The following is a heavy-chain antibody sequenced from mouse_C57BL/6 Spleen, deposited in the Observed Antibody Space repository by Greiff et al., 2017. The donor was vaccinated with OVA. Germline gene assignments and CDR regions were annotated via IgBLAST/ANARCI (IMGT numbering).Heavy chain of an antibody. Sequence: EVQLVESGGGLVKPGGSLKLSCAASGFTFSDYGMHWVRQAPEKGLEWVAYISSGSSTIYYADTVKGRFTISRDNAKNTLFLQMTSLRSEDTAMYYCAREGAVVANYAMDYWGQGTSVTVSS. D-gene: IGHD1-1*01. CDR2: ISSGSSTI. CDR3: AREGAVVANYAMDY. CDR1: GFTFSDYG. J-gene: IGHJ4*01. V-gene: IGHV5-17*01.